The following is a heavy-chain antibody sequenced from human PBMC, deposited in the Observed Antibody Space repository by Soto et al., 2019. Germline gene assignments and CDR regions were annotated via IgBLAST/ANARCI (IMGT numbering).Heavy chain of an antibody. V-gene: IGHV3-23*01. Sequence: GGSLRLSCAASGFTFSSYSMNFVRQAPGKGLEWVPAMTSNGGYTYYADSVKGRFTISRDNSKNTLYRQMNSLRAEDTAIYYCAKDESNSNPLYYFDFWGPATLVTVSS. CDR1: GFTFSSYS. CDR3: AKDESNSNPLYYFDF. D-gene: IGHD3-22*01. J-gene: IGHJ4*02. CDR2: MTSNGGYT.